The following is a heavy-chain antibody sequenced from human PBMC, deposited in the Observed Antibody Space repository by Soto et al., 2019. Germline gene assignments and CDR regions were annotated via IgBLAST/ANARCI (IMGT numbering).Heavy chain of an antibody. CDR3: ARARLEGMVRGVNYYYYGMDV. V-gene: IGHV1-69*01. J-gene: IGHJ6*02. Sequence: GSCKGSGGPFSSHAFSWGRQAPGQRVEWEGGIIPIFGTANYAQKFQGRVTITADESTSTAYMELSSLRSEDTAVYYCARARLEGMVRGVNYYYYGMDVWGQGTTVTVSS. CDR2: IIPIFGTA. D-gene: IGHD3-10*01. CDR1: GGPFSSHA.